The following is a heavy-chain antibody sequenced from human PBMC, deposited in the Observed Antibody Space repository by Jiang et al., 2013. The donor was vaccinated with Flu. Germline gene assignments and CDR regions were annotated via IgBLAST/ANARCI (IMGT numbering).Heavy chain of an antibody. CDR3: ARDRSGVVAARPKDAFDI. Sequence: QTLSLTCAISGDSVSSNSAAWNWIRQSPSRGLEWLGRTYYRSKWYNDYAVSVKSRITINPDTSKNQFSLQLNSVTPEDTAVYYCARDRSGVVAARPKDAFDIWGQGTMVTVSS. J-gene: IGHJ3*02. CDR1: GDSVSSNSAA. CDR2: TYYRSKWYN. D-gene: IGHD3-22*01. V-gene: IGHV6-1*01.